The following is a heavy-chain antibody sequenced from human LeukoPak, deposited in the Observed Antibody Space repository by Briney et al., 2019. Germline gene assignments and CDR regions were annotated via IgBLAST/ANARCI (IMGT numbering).Heavy chain of an antibody. CDR2: ISSVGGP. CDR3: VKAGRIFDY. Sequence: GRSLSPSPAPSGFTAIGNTINWVRRAPGGGLEWVSVISSVGGPFSADTAQARFTFPRDNSNNTLYLQMNSLRAEDTAVYYCVKAGRIFDYWGQGTLVTVSS. V-gene: IGHV3-53*01. D-gene: IGHD1-26*01. J-gene: IGHJ4*02. CDR1: GFTAIGNT.